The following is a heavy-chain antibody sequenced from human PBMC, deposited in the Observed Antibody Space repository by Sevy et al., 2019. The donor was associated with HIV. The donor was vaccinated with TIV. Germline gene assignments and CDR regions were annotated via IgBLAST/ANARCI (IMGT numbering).Heavy chain of an antibody. Sequence: SETLSLTCTVSGGSISSSSYYWGWIRQPPGKGLEWIGSIYYSGSTYYNPSLKSRVTISVDTSKNQFSLKLSSVTAADTAVYYCAGRSHHTRNSGSYSGAFDYWGQGTLVTVSS. D-gene: IGHD1-26*01. CDR3: AGRSHHTRNSGSYSGAFDY. CDR1: GGSISSSSYY. J-gene: IGHJ4*02. CDR2: IYYSGST. V-gene: IGHV4-39*01.